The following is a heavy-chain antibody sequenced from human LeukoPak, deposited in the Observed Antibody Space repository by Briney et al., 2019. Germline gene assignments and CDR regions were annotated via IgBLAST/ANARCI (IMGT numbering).Heavy chain of an antibody. D-gene: IGHD2-15*01. CDR3: ARPRSWTKYYFDY. CDR2: IKQDGSEK. V-gene: IGHV3-7*01. Sequence: GGSLRLSCAASGFTFSGYWMSWVRQAPGKGLEWVANIKQDGSEKYYVDSVKGRFTISRDNAKNSLYLQMNSLRAEDTAVYYCARPRSWTKYYFDYWGQGTLVTVSS. CDR1: GFTFSGYW. J-gene: IGHJ4*02.